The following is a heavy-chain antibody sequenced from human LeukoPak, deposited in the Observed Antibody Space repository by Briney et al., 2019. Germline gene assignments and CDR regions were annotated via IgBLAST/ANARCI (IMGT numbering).Heavy chain of an antibody. CDR2: IYYRGRT. D-gene: IGHD3-22*01. CDR1: NGSIITSSYY. Sequence: SETLSLTCTVSNGSIITSSYYWGWIRQPPGKGLEWIGSIYYRGRTYYSPSLKTRVTISADTSNNQFSLNLSSVTASDTAVYYCARQKILDDNYDSSGYYVDQWGQGSLVAVSS. V-gene: IGHV4-39*01. CDR3: ARQKILDDNYDSSGYYVDQ. J-gene: IGHJ4*02.